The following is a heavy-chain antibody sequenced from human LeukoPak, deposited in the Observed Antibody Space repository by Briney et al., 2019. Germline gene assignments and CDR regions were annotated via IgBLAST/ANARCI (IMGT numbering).Heavy chain of an antibody. D-gene: IGHD1-26*01. CDR2: INPSGGST. J-gene: IGHJ4*02. CDR1: GYTFTSYY. Sequence: VASVKVSCKASGYTFTSYYMHWVRQAPGQGLEWMGIINPSGGSTDYAQKFQGRVTLTRDTSTSTVYMDLSSLRSEDTAVYYCATLLGETYFFDFWGQGTLVTVSS. V-gene: IGHV1-46*01. CDR3: ATLLGETYFFDF.